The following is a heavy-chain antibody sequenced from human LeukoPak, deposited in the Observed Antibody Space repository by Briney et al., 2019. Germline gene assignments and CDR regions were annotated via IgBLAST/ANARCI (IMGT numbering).Heavy chain of an antibody. D-gene: IGHD3-22*01. CDR2: IRCDGSNK. Sequence: GGSLRLSCAASGFTFSSYGMHWVRQAPGKGLEWVAFIRCDGSNKYYADSVKGRFTISRDNSKNTLYLQMNSLRAEDTALYYCAKAWDYYDRSGSTYYWGQGTLVTVSS. V-gene: IGHV3-30*02. CDR1: GFTFSSYG. J-gene: IGHJ4*02. CDR3: AKAWDYYDRSGSTYY.